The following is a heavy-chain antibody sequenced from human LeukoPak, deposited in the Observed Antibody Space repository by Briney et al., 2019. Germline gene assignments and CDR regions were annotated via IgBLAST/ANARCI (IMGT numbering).Heavy chain of an antibody. CDR1: GLTFSSYS. CDR3: ARDLSYYYDSSGHDAFDI. CDR2: ISSSSSYI. Sequence: GGSLRLSCAASGLTFSSYSMNWVRQAPGKGLEWVSSISSSSSYIYYADSVKGRFTISRDNAKNSLYLQMNSLRAEDTAVYYCARDLSYYYDSSGHDAFDIWGQGTMVTVSS. V-gene: IGHV3-21*01. D-gene: IGHD3-22*01. J-gene: IGHJ3*02.